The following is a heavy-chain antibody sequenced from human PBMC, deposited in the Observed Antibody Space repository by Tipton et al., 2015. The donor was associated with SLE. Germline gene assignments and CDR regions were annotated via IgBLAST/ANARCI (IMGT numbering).Heavy chain of an antibody. V-gene: IGHV4-59*01. J-gene: IGHJ6*03. D-gene: IGHD6-19*01. CDR3: ARVDSSGWHYYYYYMDV. CDR2: IYYSGST. CDR1: GGSISSYY. Sequence: TLSLTCTVSGGSISSYYWSWIRQHPGKGLEWIGYIYYSGSTNYNPSLKSRVTISVDTSKNQFSLKLSSVTAADTAVYYCARVDSSGWHYYYYYMDVWGKGTTVTVSS.